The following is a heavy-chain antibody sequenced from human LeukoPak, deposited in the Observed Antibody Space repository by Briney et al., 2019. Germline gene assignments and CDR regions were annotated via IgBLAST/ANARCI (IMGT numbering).Heavy chain of an antibody. V-gene: IGHV3-7*01. CDR1: GFTFSSYW. Sequence: PGGSLRLSCAASGFTFSSYWMSWVRQAPGKGLEWVANIKQDGSEKYYVDSVKGRFTISRDNSKNTLYLQMNSLRAEDTAVYYCARAAIAAARIYYYMDVWGKGTTVIISS. J-gene: IGHJ6*03. CDR2: IKQDGSEK. D-gene: IGHD6-13*01. CDR3: ARAAIAAARIYYYMDV.